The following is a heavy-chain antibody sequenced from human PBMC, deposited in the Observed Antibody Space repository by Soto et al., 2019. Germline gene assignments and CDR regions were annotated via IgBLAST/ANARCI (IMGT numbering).Heavy chain of an antibody. D-gene: IGHD2-2*03. CDR2: ISYDGSNK. CDR1: GFTFSSYG. J-gene: IGHJ6*02. CDR3: AKAIRSLDSLIDYYYGMDV. Sequence: GGSLRLSCAASGFTFSSYGMHWVRQAPGKGLEWVAVISYDGSNKYYADSVKGRFTISRDNSKNTLYLQMNSLRAEDTAVYYCAKAIRSLDSLIDYYYGMDVWGQGTTVTVSS. V-gene: IGHV3-30*18.